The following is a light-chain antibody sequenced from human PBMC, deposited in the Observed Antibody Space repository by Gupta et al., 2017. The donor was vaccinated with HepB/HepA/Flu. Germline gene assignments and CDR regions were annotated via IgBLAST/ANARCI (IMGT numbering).Light chain of an antibody. CDR1: QSVLYRSNNTNY. Sequence: IVMTQYPDSLPVSLGERATINCKSSQSVLYRSNNTNYLAWYQQKPGQPPKLLIYWASTRETGVPDRSSGSGSGTDFTLTISSLQAEDVAVYYCQQYYSTLWTFGRGTKVEIK. V-gene: IGKV4-1*01. J-gene: IGKJ1*01. CDR2: WAS. CDR3: QQYYSTLWT.